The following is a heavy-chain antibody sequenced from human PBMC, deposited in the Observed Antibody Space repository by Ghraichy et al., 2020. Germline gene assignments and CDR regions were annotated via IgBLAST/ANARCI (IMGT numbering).Heavy chain of an antibody. V-gene: IGHV4-4*07. Sequence: SETLSLTCTVSGGSISSYYWSWIRQPAGKGLEWIGRIYTSGSTNYNPSLKSRVTMSVDTSKNQFSLKLSSVTAADTAVYYCASSRPLRYCSSTSCYSGGYYYYYMDVWGKGTTVTVSS. CDR2: IYTSGST. CDR1: GGSISSYY. J-gene: IGHJ6*03. CDR3: ASSRPLRYCSSTSCYSGGYYYYYMDV. D-gene: IGHD2-2*01.